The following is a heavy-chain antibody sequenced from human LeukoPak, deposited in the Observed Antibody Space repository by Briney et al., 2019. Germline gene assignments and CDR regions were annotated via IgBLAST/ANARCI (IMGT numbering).Heavy chain of an antibody. Sequence: SAGSLRLSCAASGFTFSSYSMSWVRQAPGKGLEWVSSISSSSSYIYYADSVKGRFTISRDNAKNSLYLQMNSLRAEDTAVYYCARGYYYGSGSPSYWGQRTLVTVSS. J-gene: IGHJ4*02. D-gene: IGHD3-10*01. CDR3: ARGYYYGSGSPSY. V-gene: IGHV3-21*01. CDR2: ISSSSSYI. CDR1: GFTFSSYS.